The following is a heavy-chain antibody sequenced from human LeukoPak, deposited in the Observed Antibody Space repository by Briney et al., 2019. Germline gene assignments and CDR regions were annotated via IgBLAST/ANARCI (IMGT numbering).Heavy chain of an antibody. V-gene: IGHV4-34*01. CDR3: ARGNRDIYDFWSGYYKTKPNWFDP. CDR2: INHSGST. J-gene: IGHJ5*02. Sequence: SETLSLTCAVYGGSFSGYYWSWIRQPPGKGLEWIGEINHSGSTNYNPSLKSRVTISVDTSKNQFSLKLSSVTAADTAVYYCARGNRDIYDFWSGYYKTKPNWFDPWGQGTLVTISS. D-gene: IGHD3-3*01. CDR1: GGSFSGYY.